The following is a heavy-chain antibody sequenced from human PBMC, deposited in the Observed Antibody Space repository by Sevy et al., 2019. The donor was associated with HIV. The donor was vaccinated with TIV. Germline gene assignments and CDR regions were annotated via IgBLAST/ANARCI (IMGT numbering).Heavy chain of an antibody. V-gene: IGHV4-39*01. Sequence: KQSQTLSLTCTVSGGSISSSSYYWGWIRQPPGKGLEWIGSIYYSGSTYYNPSLKSRVTISVDTSKNQFSLKLSSVTAADTAVYYCARHVKRAVAGNRNWFDPWGQGTLVTV. CDR3: ARHVKRAVAGNRNWFDP. D-gene: IGHD6-19*01. CDR2: IYYSGST. J-gene: IGHJ5*02. CDR1: GGSISSSSYY.